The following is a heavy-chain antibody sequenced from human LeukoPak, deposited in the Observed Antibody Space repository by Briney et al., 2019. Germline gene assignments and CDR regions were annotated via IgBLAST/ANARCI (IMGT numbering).Heavy chain of an antibody. CDR2: IYTSGST. J-gene: IGHJ4*02. CDR1: GGSFSGYY. CDR3: ARDDPQTYFDY. V-gene: IGHV4-59*10. Sequence: PSETLSLTCAVYGGSFSGYYWSWIRQPPGKGLEWIGRIYTSGSTNYNPSLKSRVTMSVDTSKNQFSLKLSSVTAADTAVYYCARDDPQTYFDYWGQGTLVTVSS.